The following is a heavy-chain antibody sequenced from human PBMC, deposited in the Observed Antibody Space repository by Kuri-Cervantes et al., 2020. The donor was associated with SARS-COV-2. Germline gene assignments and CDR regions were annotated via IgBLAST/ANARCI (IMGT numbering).Heavy chain of an antibody. J-gene: IGHJ6*01. CDR3: ARDWYGSGKVDYYYYYGMDV. Sequence: GESLKISCAASGFTFSSYGMHWVRQAPGKGLEWVSAISGSGGSIYYADSVKGRFTISRDKSKNTLYLQMNSLRAEDTAVYYCARDWYGSGKVDYYYYYGMDVWGQGTTVTVSS. D-gene: IGHD3-10*01. CDR1: GFTFSSYG. CDR2: ISGSGGSI. V-gene: IGHV3-23*01.